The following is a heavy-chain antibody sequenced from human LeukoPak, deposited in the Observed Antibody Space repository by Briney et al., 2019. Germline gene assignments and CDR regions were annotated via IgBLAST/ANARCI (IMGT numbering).Heavy chain of an antibody. J-gene: IGHJ4*02. CDR1: GFTVSSNY. CDR3: ARGAGYNYPYYFDY. D-gene: IGHD5-24*01. V-gene: IGHV3-53*01. Sequence: PGGSLRLSCAASGFTVSSNYMNWVRQAPGKGLEWVSVIYGGSNIYYADSVKGRFTISRDNSKNTLYLQMNSLRAEDTAVYYCARGAGYNYPYYFDYWGQGTLVTVSS. CDR2: IYGGSNI.